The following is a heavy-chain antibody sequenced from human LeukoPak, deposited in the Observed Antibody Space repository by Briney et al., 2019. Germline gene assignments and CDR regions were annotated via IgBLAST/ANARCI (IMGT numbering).Heavy chain of an antibody. D-gene: IGHD3-22*01. J-gene: IGHJ1*01. CDR1: GGSISSYY. Sequence: SETLSLTCTVSGGSISSYYWSWIRQPPGKGLEWIGYIYYSGSTNYNTSLKTRVTISVDTPKKQFSLKLTSVTAAAPPLYYCARALIIHYYDSSGYSYFQHWGQGTLVTVSS. CDR2: IYYSGST. CDR3: ARALIIHYYDSSGYSYFQH. V-gene: IGHV4-59*01.